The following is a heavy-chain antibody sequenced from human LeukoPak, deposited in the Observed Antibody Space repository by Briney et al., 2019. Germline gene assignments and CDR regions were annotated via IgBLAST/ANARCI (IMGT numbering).Heavy chain of an antibody. Sequence: GASVKVSCKASGYTFTGYYMHWVRQAPGQGLEWMGWINPNSGGTNYAQRFQGRVTMTRDTSISTAYMELSRLRSDDTAVYYCARDFIGGDYYDSSGPGYWGQGTLVTVSS. CDR1: GYTFTGYY. CDR2: INPNSGGT. CDR3: ARDFIGGDYYDSSGPGY. V-gene: IGHV1-2*02. D-gene: IGHD3-22*01. J-gene: IGHJ4*02.